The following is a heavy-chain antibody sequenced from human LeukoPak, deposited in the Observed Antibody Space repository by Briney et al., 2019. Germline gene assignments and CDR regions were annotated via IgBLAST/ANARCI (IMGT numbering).Heavy chain of an antibody. V-gene: IGHV4-39*07. CDR2: IYYSGST. CDR3: VRGVIITPDYFDY. D-gene: IGHD3-10*01. CDR1: GGSISSSSYY. Sequence: SETLSLTCTVSGGSISSSSYYWGWIRQPPGKGLEWIGSIYYSGSTYYNPSLKSRVTISVDTSKNQFSLKLSSVTAADTAVYYCVRGVIITPDYFDYWGQGTLVTVSS. J-gene: IGHJ4*02.